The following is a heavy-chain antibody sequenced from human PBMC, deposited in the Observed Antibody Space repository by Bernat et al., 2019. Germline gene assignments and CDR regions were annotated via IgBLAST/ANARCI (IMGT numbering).Heavy chain of an antibody. V-gene: IGHV2-70*15. J-gene: IGHJ6*02. Sequence: QVTLRESGPALVKPTQTLTLTCTFSGFSLSTSGMCVSWIRQPPGKALEWLARIDWDDDKYYSTSLKTELTLSKDTSKNQVVLTMTNMDPVDTATYYCARTVKMATIGGMDVWGQGTTVTVSS. D-gene: IGHD5-24*01. CDR3: ARTVKMATIGGMDV. CDR1: GFSLSTSGMC. CDR2: IDWDDDK.